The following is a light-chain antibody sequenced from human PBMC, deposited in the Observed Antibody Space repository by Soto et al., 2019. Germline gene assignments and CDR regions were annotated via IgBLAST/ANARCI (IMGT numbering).Light chain of an antibody. CDR2: GAS. CDR1: QSVSSSY. Sequence: EIVLTQSPGTLSLSPGERATLSCRASQSVSSSYLGWYQQKPGQAPRLLIYGASSRATGIPDRFSGSGSGTDFTLTISRLEPADFAVYYCQQYGSSPYTFGQGTKLEIK. J-gene: IGKJ2*01. V-gene: IGKV3-20*01. CDR3: QQYGSSPYT.